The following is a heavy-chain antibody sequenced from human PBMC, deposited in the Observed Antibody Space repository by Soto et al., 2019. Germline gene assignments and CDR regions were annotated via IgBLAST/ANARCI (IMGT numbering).Heavy chain of an antibody. CDR3: ARGVIVVVTASYWYFDL. Sequence: QVQLQESGPGLVKPSQTLSLTCTVSGGSISSGGYYWSWIRQHPGKGLEWIGYIYYSGSTYYNPSPNRRVTISVDTSKNQFSLKLSSVTAADTAVYYCARGVIVVVTASYWYFDLWGRGTLVTVSS. CDR1: GGSISSGGYY. D-gene: IGHD2-21*02. J-gene: IGHJ2*01. V-gene: IGHV4-31*03. CDR2: IYYSGST.